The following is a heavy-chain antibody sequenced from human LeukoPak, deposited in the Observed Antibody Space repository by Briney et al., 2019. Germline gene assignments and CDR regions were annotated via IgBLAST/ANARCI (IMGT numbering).Heavy chain of an antibody. CDR3: ARRSGDGYNFDY. CDR2: IYPDDSDT. V-gene: IGHV5-51*01. D-gene: IGHD5-24*01. Sequence: GESLQISFKGSWYSFTTYWVGWVRPLPGKGLEWMGIIYPDDSDTRYSPSFQGQVTISADKSISTAYLQWGSLKASDTAMYYCARRSGDGYNFDYWGQGTLVTVSS. J-gene: IGHJ4*02. CDR1: WYSFTTYW.